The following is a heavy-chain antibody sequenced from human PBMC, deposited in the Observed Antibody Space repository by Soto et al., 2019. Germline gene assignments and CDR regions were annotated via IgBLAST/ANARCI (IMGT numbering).Heavy chain of an antibody. J-gene: IGHJ6*02. CDR3: ARDAV. Sequence: EVQLVESGGGLVQPGGSLRLSCAASGFTFSGYWMSWVRQAPGKGLEWVANIKQDGSEQFYVDSVKGRFTISRDNAKNSLYLHMTSLRAEDTAVYYCARDAVWGQGTTVTVSS. CDR2: IKQDGSEQ. V-gene: IGHV3-7*05. CDR1: GFTFSGYW.